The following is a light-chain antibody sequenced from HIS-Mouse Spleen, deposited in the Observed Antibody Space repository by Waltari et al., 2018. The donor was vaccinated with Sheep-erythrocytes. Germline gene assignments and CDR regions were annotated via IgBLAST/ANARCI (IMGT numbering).Light chain of an antibody. V-gene: IGLV2-11*01. Sequence: QSALTQPRSVSGSPGQSVTIPCTGTSSDVGGYYYVSWYQQHPGQAPKLMIYYVSKRPSGVPDRFSGSKSGNTASLTISGLQAEDEADYYCCSYAGSYNHVFATGTKVTVL. CDR1: SSDVGGYYY. J-gene: IGLJ1*01. CDR2: YVS. CDR3: CSYAGSYNHV.